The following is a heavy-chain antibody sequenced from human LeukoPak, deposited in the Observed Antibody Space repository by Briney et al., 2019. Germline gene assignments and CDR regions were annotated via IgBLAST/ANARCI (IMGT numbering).Heavy chain of an antibody. Sequence: GGSLRLSCAASGFTFTNYWMSWVRQAPGKGLELVANIKQDRSEKYYVDSVKGRFTISRDNAKNSLYLQMNSLRAEDTAVYYCARVGSTMTSFNGWFDLWGQGSLVTVSS. V-gene: IGHV3-7*01. CDR1: GFTFTNYW. CDR2: IKQDRSEK. J-gene: IGHJ5*02. CDR3: ARVGSTMTSFNGWFDL. D-gene: IGHD5/OR15-5a*01.